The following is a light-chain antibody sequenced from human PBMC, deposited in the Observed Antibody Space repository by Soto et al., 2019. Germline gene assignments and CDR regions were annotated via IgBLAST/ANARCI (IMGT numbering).Light chain of an antibody. CDR1: SSNIGAGYD. V-gene: IGLV1-40*01. CDR2: VNT. Sequence: QSVLTQPPSVSGAPGQRVTISCTGSSSNIGAGYDVHWYQQLPGTAPKLLIYVNTNRPSGVPDRFSGSKSGTSGSLAITGLQAEDEADYYCQSYDSSLSDVFGTGTKVTVL. CDR3: QSYDSSLSDV. J-gene: IGLJ1*01.